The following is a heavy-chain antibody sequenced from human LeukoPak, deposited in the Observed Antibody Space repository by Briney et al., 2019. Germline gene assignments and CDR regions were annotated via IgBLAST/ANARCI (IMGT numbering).Heavy chain of an antibody. D-gene: IGHD3-16*01. CDR1: GFTFSASV. J-gene: IGHJ4*02. V-gene: IGHV3-48*01. Sequence: PGGSLRLSCAVSGFTFSASVVHWVRQAPGKGLEWLSYISNDNSIINYADSVKARFTISKDNVKTSVCLQMNSLRADDTAVYFCVTDWPVWWGQGTLVTVSS. CDR3: VTDWPVW. CDR2: ISNDNSII.